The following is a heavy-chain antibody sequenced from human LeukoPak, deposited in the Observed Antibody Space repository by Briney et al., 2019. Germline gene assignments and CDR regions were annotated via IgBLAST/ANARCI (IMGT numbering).Heavy chain of an antibody. V-gene: IGHV3-7*01. CDR2: IKDDGNKK. Sequence: GGSLRLSCAASGFTFKTYWMTWVRQAPGKGLEWVANIKDDGNKKYYVDSVMGRFTISRDNAKNSLYLQMNSLRAEDTAVYYCETIAVAGTPFDYWGQGTLVTVSS. CDR3: ETIAVAGTPFDY. J-gene: IGHJ4*02. CDR1: GFTFKTYW. D-gene: IGHD6-19*01.